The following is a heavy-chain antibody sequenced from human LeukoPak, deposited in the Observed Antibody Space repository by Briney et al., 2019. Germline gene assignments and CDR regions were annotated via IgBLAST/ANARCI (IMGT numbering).Heavy chain of an antibody. CDR2: IYYSGST. CDR3: AGRRQLWSGIDY. J-gene: IGHJ4*02. Sequence: PSETLSLTCTVSGGSISSYYWSWIRQPPGKGLEWIGYIYYSGSTNYNPSLKSRVTISVDTSKNQFSLKLSSVTAADTAVYYCAGRRQLWSGIDYWGQGTLVTVSS. V-gene: IGHV4-59*08. CDR1: GGSISSYY. D-gene: IGHD5-18*01.